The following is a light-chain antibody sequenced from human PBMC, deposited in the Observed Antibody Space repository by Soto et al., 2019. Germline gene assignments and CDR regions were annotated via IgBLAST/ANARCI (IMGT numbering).Light chain of an antibody. V-gene: IGKV1-17*01. J-gene: IGKJ1*01. Sequence: DIQMTQSPSSLSPSVGDRVTITCRASQSIRNDLGWYKQKPGKAPTRLIYATSTLQSGVPSRFSGSGSGTEFTLTISSLQPEDFATYFCLQHYSSPPTFGQGTKLEIK. CDR1: QSIRND. CDR2: ATS. CDR3: LQHYSSPPT.